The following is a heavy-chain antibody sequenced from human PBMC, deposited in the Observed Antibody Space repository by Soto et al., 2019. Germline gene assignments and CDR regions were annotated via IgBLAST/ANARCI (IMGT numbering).Heavy chain of an antibody. V-gene: IGHV1-18*01. CDR3: ARDRRFYDFWSGYLGGTPEDYYYGMDV. J-gene: IGHJ6*02. CDR1: GYTFTGYG. CDR2: ISAYNGNT. D-gene: IGHD3-3*01. Sequence: ASGEVSCKASGYTFTGYGISWVRQAPGQGLEWMGWISAYNGNTNYAQKLQGRVTMTTDTSTSTAYMELRSLRSDDTAVYYCARDRRFYDFWSGYLGGTPEDYYYGMDVWGQGTTVTVSS.